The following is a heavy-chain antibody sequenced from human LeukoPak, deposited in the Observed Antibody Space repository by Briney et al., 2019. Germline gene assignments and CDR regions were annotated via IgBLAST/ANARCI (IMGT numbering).Heavy chain of an antibody. V-gene: IGHV1-8*01. D-gene: IGHD6-13*01. CDR2: MNPNSGNT. CDR3: ARGLGSWYSNWFDP. J-gene: IGHJ5*02. Sequence: ASVKVSCKASGYTFTSYDINWVRQATGQGLEWMGWMNPNSGNTGYAQKFQGRVTMTRNTSISTAYMELSSPRSEDTAVYYCARGLGSWYSNWFDPWGQGTLVTVSS. CDR1: GYTFTSYD.